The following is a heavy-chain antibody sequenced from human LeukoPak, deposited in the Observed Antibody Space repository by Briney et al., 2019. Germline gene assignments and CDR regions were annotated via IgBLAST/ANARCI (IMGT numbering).Heavy chain of an antibody. V-gene: IGHV4-59*08. CDR3: ARLPGIAVVNDAFDI. J-gene: IGHJ3*02. D-gene: IGHD6-19*01. CDR2: IYYSGST. Sequence: SETLSLTCTVSGGSISSYYWSWIRQPPGKGLEWIGYIYYSGSTNYNPSLESRVTISVDTSKNQFSLKLSSVTAADTAVYYCARLPGIAVVNDAFDIWGQGTMVTVSS. CDR1: GGSISSYY.